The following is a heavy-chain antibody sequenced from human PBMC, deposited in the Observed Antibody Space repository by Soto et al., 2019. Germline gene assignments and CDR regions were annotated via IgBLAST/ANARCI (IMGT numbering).Heavy chain of an antibody. D-gene: IGHD6-19*01. V-gene: IGHV6-1*01. J-gene: IGHJ3*01. CDR3: AREVTGTCAFGV. CDR1: GDSVSSNSAA. Sequence: SQTLSLTCAISGDSVSSNSAAWNWIRQSPSRGLEWLGRTYYRSKWYNEYAVPVRSRIIINPDTSKNQFSLQLNFVTSEDTAVYYCAREVTGTCAFGVWSQGTAVTVSS. CDR2: TYYRSKWYN.